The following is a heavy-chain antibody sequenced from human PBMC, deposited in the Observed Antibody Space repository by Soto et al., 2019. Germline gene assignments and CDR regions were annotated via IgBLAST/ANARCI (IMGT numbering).Heavy chain of an antibody. J-gene: IGHJ1*01. V-gene: IGHV1-69*01. CDR2: IIPIFGTA. D-gene: IGHD1-26*01. CDR3: ASSLSGSYYSDFQL. Sequence: QVPLVQSGAEVKKPGSSVKVSCKASGGTFSSYAINWVRQAPGQGLEWMGGIIPIFGTANYAQKFQGRVTITADESTSTAYMELSSLRSEDAAMYFCASSLSGSYYSDFQLWGQGTLVTVSS. CDR1: GGTFSSYA.